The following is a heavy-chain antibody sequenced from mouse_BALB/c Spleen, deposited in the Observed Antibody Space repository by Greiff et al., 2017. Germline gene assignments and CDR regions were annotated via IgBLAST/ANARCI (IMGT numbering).Heavy chain of an antibody. D-gene: IGHD2-2*01. Sequence: QVQLQQPGAELVMPGASVKMSCKASGYTFTDYWMHWVKQRPGQGLEWIGEIATYASYTSYNQNFKGKATLTVDESSSTAYMPLSSHTSEDTAVYYCSRSSGYDDPFDYWGQGTTLTVSS. V-gene: IGHV1-69*01. CDR2: IATYASYT. J-gene: IGHJ2*01. CDR3: SRSSGYDDPFDY. CDR1: GYTFTDYW.